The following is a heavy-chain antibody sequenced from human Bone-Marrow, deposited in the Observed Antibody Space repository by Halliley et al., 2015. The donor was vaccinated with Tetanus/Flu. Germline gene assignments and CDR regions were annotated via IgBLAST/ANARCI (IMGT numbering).Heavy chain of an antibody. CDR2: TRDKVTGYTT. D-gene: IGHD3-3*02. CDR3: ARRPISGRAYDY. Sequence: GRTRDKVTGYTTEYAASVNGRFTISRDESKNSLYLQMNSLKTEDTAVYYCARRPISGRAYDYWGQGTLVTVSS. V-gene: IGHV3-72*01. J-gene: IGHJ4*02.